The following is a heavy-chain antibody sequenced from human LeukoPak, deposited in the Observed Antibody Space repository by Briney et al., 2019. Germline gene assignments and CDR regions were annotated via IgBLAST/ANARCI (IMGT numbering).Heavy chain of an antibody. D-gene: IGHD1-26*01. J-gene: IGHJ5*02. CDR2: IGTSGATP. CDR1: GFTFSGYE. Sequence: PGGSLRLSCAASGFTFSGYEMNWVRQAPKKGLEWLSYIGTSGATPQYADSVRDRCTICRDNAKNVLYLQMNILRVVDTAGYYCVSDKECESSGDNLFDLWGQGTLVTVSS. V-gene: IGHV3-48*03. CDR3: VSDKECESSGDNLFDL.